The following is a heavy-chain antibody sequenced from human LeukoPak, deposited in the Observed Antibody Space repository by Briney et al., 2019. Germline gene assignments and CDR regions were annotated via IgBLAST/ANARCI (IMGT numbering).Heavy chain of an antibody. J-gene: IGHJ6*02. CDR1: GFNFDNYA. Sequence: AGRSLRLSCGTSGFNFDNYAMHWVRQRPGKGLEWVSSISWNSGTVGYADAVKGRFIISRDNAKNSLYLQMDSVRPEDAALYYCAKDVVGKVVAGSPHYYYGMDVWGQGTTVTVSS. V-gene: IGHV3-9*01. D-gene: IGHD6-19*01. CDR3: AKDVVGKVVAGSPHYYYGMDV. CDR2: ISWNSGTV.